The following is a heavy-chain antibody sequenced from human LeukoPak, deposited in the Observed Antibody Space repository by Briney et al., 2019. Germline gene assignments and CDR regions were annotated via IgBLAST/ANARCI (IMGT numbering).Heavy chain of an antibody. J-gene: IGHJ4*02. Sequence: GASVKLSCKASGYTFTGYYMNWVRQAPGQGLEWMGWIYPNSGGTNYAQKFQGRVTMTRDTSISTAYMELSRLRSDDTAVYYSARAEMATYPYFNYWGQRTLVTVSS. D-gene: IGHD5-24*01. CDR3: ARAEMATYPYFNY. V-gene: IGHV1-2*02. CDR1: GYTFTGYY. CDR2: IYPNSGGT.